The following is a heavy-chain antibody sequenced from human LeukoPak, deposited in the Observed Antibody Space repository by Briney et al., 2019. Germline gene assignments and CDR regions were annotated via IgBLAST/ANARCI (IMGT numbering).Heavy chain of an antibody. CDR2: IYYSGST. CDR3: ARAYCSGGSCYMDY. V-gene: IGHV4-31*03. J-gene: IGHJ4*02. D-gene: IGHD2-15*01. Sequence: SETLSLTCTVSGGSISGGGYYWSWIRQHPGKGLEWIGYIYYSGSTYYNPSLKSRVTISVDTSKNQFSLKLSSVTAADTAVYYCARAYCSGGSCYMDYWGQGTLVTVSS. CDR1: GGSISGGGYY.